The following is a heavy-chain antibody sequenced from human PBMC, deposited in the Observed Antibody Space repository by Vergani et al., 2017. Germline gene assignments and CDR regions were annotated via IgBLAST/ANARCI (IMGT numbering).Heavy chain of an antibody. Sequence: QVQLVESGGGVVQPGESLRLSCAASGFPFSTYGMHWVRQAPGKGLEWVAFIQKDGIDKFYADSVRGRFTISRDISKNTLYLEMNSLSAEDTAVYYCASLGYGSGSSGAHDAFDIWGQGTMVTVSS. V-gene: IGHV3-30*02. CDR1: GFPFSTYG. CDR2: IQKDGIDK. CDR3: ASLGYGSGSSGAHDAFDI. D-gene: IGHD3-10*01. J-gene: IGHJ3*02.